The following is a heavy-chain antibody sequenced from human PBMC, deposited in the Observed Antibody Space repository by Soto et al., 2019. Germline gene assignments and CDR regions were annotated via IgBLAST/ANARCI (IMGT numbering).Heavy chain of an antibody. CDR1: GFSFSSYG. CDR3: AKIVVVARIQGYYYFYMDV. J-gene: IGHJ6*03. D-gene: IGHD2-15*01. Sequence: QVQLVESGGGVVQPGRSLRLSCAASGFSFSSYGMHWVRQAPGKGLEWVAVIWYDGSNNNYADSVKGRFTISRDNSNNTLYLQMDSLRAEDTAMYYCAKIVVVARIQGYYYFYMDVWGKGTTVTVSS. CDR2: IWYDGSNN. V-gene: IGHV3-33*06.